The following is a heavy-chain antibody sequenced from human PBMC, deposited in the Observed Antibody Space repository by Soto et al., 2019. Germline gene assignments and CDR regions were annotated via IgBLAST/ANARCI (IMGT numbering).Heavy chain of an antibody. CDR2: IISILDIP. CDR1: GGTVSAYT. J-gene: IGHJ4*02. Sequence: QVQLVPSGAEVKKPGSSVKVSCEASGGTVSAYTINWVRQAPGQGLEWMGRIISILDIPNYAQKFQGRLTIIADTSTSTTYMELRNLRSEDTATYYCARENGTSSLDYWGQGTLVTVSS. D-gene: IGHD6-6*01. CDR3: ARENGTSSLDY. V-gene: IGHV1-69*02.